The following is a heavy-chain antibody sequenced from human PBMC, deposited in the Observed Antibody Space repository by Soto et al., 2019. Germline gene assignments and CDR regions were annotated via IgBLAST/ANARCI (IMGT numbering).Heavy chain of an antibody. CDR3: AKDDAHYYDSSGYPTPIDY. D-gene: IGHD3-22*01. CDR2: ISGSGTET. V-gene: IGHV3-23*01. J-gene: IGHJ4*02. Sequence: GGSLRLSCTVSTVTFSSFAMSWVRQSPGKGLEWVSAISGSGTETFYADSVKGRFAISRDNSKNSLFLQMNTLRAEDTAVYYCAKDDAHYYDSSGYPTPIDYWGQGTLVTVSS. CDR1: TVTFSSFA.